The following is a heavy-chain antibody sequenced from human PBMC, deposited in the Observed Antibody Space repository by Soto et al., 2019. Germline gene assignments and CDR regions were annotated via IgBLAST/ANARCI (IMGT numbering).Heavy chain of an antibody. J-gene: IGHJ6*02. CDR3: ARWPDGYYYYGMDV. CDR1: GYTFTSYD. V-gene: IGHV1-8*01. CDR2: MNPNSGNT. Sequence: QVQLVQSGAEVKKPGASVKVSCKASGYTFTSYDINWVRQATGQGLEWVGWMNPNSGNTGYAQKVQRRVTMTRNTSTRTAYMQLRSLRSEDTAVYYCARWPDGYYYYGMDVWGQGTTVTVSS.